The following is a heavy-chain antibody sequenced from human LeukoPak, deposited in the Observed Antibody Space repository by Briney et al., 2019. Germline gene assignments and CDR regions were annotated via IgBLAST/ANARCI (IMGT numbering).Heavy chain of an antibody. Sequence: SETLSLTCAVYGGSFSGYYWSWIRQPPGKGLEWIGEINHSGSTNYNPSPKSRVTISVDTSKNQFSLKLSSVTAADTAVYYCARLQSASLHFDYWGQGTLVTVSS. D-gene: IGHD6-19*01. J-gene: IGHJ4*02. CDR1: GGSFSGYY. CDR2: INHSGST. CDR3: ARLQSASLHFDY. V-gene: IGHV4-34*01.